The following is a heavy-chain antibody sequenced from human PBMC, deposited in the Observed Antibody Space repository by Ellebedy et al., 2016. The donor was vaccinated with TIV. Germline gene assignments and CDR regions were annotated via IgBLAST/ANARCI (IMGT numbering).Heavy chain of an antibody. D-gene: IGHD3-10*01. V-gene: IGHV3-7*01. CDR2: IKQDGSEK. CDR3: ARDQGWAYPGSTRFDY. CDR1: GFTFRSYA. Sequence: PGGSLRLSCAASGFTFRSYAMSWVRQAPGKGLEWVANIKQDGSEKWYVDSVKGRFTISRDNAKNSLYLQMSSLRAEDTAVYYCARDQGWAYPGSTRFDYWGQGTLVTVSS. J-gene: IGHJ4*03.